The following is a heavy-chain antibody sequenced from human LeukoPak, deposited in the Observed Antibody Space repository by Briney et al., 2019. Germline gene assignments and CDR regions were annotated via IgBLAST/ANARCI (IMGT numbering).Heavy chain of an antibody. CDR3: ATVPQPDSSWYLYYFDY. CDR2: FDPEDGET. D-gene: IGHD6-13*01. Sequence: ASVKVSCKVSGYTLTELSMHWVRQAPGKGLEWMGGFDPEDGETIYAQKFQGRVTMTEDTSTDTAYMELSSLRSEDTAVYYCATVPQPDSSWYLYYFDYWGQGTLVTVSS. CDR1: GYTLTELS. V-gene: IGHV1-24*01. J-gene: IGHJ4*02.